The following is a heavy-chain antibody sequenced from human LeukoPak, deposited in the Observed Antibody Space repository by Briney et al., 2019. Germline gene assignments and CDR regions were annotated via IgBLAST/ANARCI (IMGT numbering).Heavy chain of an antibody. Sequence: TSQTLPLTCTVSGGSISSSSYYWGWIRQPPGTGLEWIESIYYSGSTYYNPSRKSRVTISVDTSKNQFSLKLSSVTASDTAVYYCASHTDCSSTSCYGRGYNWFDPWGQGTLVTVSS. CDR3: ASHTDCSSTSCYGRGYNWFDP. V-gene: IGHV4-39*01. D-gene: IGHD2-2*01. CDR2: IYYSGST. J-gene: IGHJ5*02. CDR1: GGSISSSSYY.